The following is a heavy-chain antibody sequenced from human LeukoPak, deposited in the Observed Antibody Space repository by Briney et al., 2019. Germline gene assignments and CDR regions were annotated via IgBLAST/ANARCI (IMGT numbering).Heavy chain of an antibody. CDR2: IYYSGST. J-gene: IGHJ4*02. Sequence: SETLSLTCTVSGGSISSYYWSWIRQPPGKGLEWIGYIYYSGSTNYNPSLKSRVAISVDTSKNQFSLKLNSVTAADTAVYYCARDFGPHGYWGQGTLVTVSS. CDR3: ARDFGPHGY. V-gene: IGHV4-59*01. D-gene: IGHD3-10*01. CDR1: GGSISSYY.